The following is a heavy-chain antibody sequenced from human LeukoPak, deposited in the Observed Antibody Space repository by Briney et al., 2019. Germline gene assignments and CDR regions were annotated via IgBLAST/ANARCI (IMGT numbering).Heavy chain of an antibody. D-gene: IGHD4-17*01. V-gene: IGHV3-21*01. CDR3: VRNDYGDYGCDY. CDR1: GFTFSSYE. J-gene: IGHJ4*02. Sequence: GGSLRLSCAASGFTFSSYEMNWVRQAPGKGPEWVSSIDSSSRYTYYADSVKGRFTISRDNAKSSLHLQMNSLRAEDTAVYYCVRNDYGDYGCDYWGQGTLVTVSS. CDR2: IDSSSRYT.